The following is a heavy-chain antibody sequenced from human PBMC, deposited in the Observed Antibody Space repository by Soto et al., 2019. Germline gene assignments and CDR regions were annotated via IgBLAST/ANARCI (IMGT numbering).Heavy chain of an antibody. Sequence: QLQLQESGPGLVKPSETLSLTCTVSGGSISSSSYYWGWIRQPPGKGLEWIGSIYYSGSTYYNPSLQSRVTISVDTSKNQFSLKLSSVTAADTAVYYCASPREGGIAAAGNYYYMDVWGKGTTVTVSS. V-gene: IGHV4-39*01. CDR3: ASPREGGIAAAGNYYYMDV. D-gene: IGHD6-13*01. CDR1: GGSISSSSYY. CDR2: IYYSGST. J-gene: IGHJ6*03.